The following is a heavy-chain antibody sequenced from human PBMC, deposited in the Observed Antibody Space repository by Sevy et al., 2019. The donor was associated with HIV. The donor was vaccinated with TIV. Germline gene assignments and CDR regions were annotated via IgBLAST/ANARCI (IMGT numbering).Heavy chain of an antibody. V-gene: IGHV3-15*01. CDR2: IKSKTDGERT. Sequence: GGSLRLSCAASGLSFTSAWMRWVRQAPGKGLEWVGRIKSKTDGERTDYPAPVGVRFTISREHSNNTLYLQMNSLETEDTAVYYCTTAFSTAHYMVVWGQGTTVTVSS. CDR1: GLSFTSAW. J-gene: IGHJ6*02. CDR3: TTAFSTAHYMVV. D-gene: IGHD2-2*01.